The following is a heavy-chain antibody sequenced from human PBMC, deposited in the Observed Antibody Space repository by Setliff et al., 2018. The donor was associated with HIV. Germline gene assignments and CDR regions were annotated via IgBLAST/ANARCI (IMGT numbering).Heavy chain of an antibody. CDR2: ISSDGSDK. CDR3: AKEGLIQLWYGGSFDY. J-gene: IGHJ4*02. V-gene: IGHV3-30*01. D-gene: IGHD5-18*01. Sequence: GGSLRLSCAASGFAFRNYIFHWVRQAPGKGLEWVAIISSDGSDKNYADSVKGRFTVSRDNPKNTLYLQMNSLRGEDTAVYYCAKEGLIQLWYGGSFDYWGQGTLVTVSS. CDR1: GFAFRNYI.